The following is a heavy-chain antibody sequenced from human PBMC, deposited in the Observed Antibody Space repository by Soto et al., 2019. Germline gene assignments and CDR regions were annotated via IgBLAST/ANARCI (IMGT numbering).Heavy chain of an antibody. CDR2: ISGSDDST. J-gene: IGHJ4*02. V-gene: IGHV3-23*01. D-gene: IGHD6-6*01. CDR3: AKRSSSSTFDY. CDR1: GYTFSSYA. Sequence: EGKLLESGGGLVQPGESLRLSCAASGYTFSSYAMSWVRQAPGKGLEWVSVISGSDDSTYYADSVKGRFTISRDNSKNTLYLQMNSLRAEDTAVYYCAKRSSSSTFDYWGQGTLVTVSS.